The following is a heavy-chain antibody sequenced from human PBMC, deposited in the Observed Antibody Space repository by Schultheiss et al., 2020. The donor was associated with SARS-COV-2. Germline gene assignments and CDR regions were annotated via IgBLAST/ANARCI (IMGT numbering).Heavy chain of an antibody. V-gene: IGHV4-34*01. CDR1: GFTFSNAW. D-gene: IGHD3-10*01. CDR3: ARPGVGGGLVDY. CDR2: INHSGST. J-gene: IGHJ4*02. Sequence: GSLRLSCAASGFTFSNAWMSWVRQPPGKGLEWIGEINHSGSTNYNPSLKSRVTISVDTSKNQFSLKLSSVTAADTAVYYCARPGVGGGLVDYWGQGTLVTVSS.